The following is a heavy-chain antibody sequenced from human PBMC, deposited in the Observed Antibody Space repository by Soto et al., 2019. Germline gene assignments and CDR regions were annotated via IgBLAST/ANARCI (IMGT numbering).Heavy chain of an antibody. Sequence: SLRLSCAASGFTLSDRHMDSVRQAPGKGLEWVGRIVNRANTYTTEYAASVKGRFTMSRDDSMHSVYLQINNLKTEDTAVYYCSRIPRRGDYEQVDYWGQGTLVPVSS. V-gene: IGHV3-72*01. CDR3: SRIPRRGDYEQVDY. D-gene: IGHD4-17*01. CDR2: IVNRANTYTT. CDR1: GFTLSDRH. J-gene: IGHJ4*02.